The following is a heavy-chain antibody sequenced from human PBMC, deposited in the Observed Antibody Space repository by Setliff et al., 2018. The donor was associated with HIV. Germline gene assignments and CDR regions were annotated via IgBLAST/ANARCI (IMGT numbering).Heavy chain of an antibody. CDR2: INPKSGAT. Sequence: ASVKVSCKASGGTFSSYAISWVRQAPGQGLEWMGWINPKSGATKNAQKFQGRVTMTRDTSISTVYMELSTLRSDDTALYYCARDLIRITPHGDLPFWGQGTLVTVSS. J-gene: IGHJ4*02. V-gene: IGHV1-2*02. CDR1: GGTFSSYA. D-gene: IGHD2-15*01. CDR3: ARDLIRITPHGDLPF.